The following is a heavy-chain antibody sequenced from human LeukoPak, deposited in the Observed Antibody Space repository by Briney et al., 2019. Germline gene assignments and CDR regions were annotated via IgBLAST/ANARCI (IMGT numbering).Heavy chain of an antibody. Sequence: SETLSLTCTVSGGSISSYYWSWIRQPAGKGLEWIGRIYTSGSTNYNPSLKSRVTISVDTSKNQFSLKLSSVTAADTAVYYCARERGGLEWLARVDPWGQGTLVTVSS. CDR2: IYTSGST. CDR3: ARERGGLEWLARVDP. D-gene: IGHD3-3*01. CDR1: GGSISSYY. J-gene: IGHJ5*02. V-gene: IGHV4-4*07.